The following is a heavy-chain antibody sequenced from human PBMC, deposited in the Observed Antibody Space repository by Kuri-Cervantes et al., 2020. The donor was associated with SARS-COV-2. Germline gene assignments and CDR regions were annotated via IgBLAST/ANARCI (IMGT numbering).Heavy chain of an antibody. J-gene: IGHJ4*02. CDR1: GITVSNNY. CDR2: VRGKANNYAT. CDR3: TTLIDY. Sequence: GESLKISCAASGITVSNNYMTWVRQAPGKGLEWVGRVRGKANNYATAYAASVKGRFTISRDDSKNIAYLQMNSLKTDDTAVYYCTTLIDYWGQGALVTVSS. V-gene: IGHV3-73*01.